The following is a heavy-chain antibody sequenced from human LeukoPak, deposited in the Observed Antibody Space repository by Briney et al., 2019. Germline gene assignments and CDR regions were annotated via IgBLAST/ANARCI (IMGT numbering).Heavy chain of an antibody. CDR2: ISSSGSNI. D-gene: IGHD6-13*01. J-gene: IGHJ4*02. CDR1: GFTFSDYY. V-gene: IGHV3-11*04. CDR3: ARVDYSSSWYYFDY. Sequence: GGSLRLSCAASGFTFSDYYMNWIRQAPGKGLEWVSYISSSGSNIYYADSVKGRFTISRDNAKNSLYLQMNSLRAEDTAVYYCARVDYSSSWYYFDYWGQGALVTVSS.